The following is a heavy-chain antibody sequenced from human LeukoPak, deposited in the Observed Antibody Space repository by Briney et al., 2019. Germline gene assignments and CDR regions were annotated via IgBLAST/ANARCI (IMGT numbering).Heavy chain of an antibody. Sequence: ASVKVSCKASGCIYSSYDINSVRQAAGHEVEGLGGMNPYSGNKVYEQKSQGRGTMTTDPSISTVYMWMSNRRSEETTVHLCVGQLTYYDSSAYGFWGQGTLVTVSS. V-gene: IGHV1-8*01. CDR1: GCIYSSYD. CDR3: VGQLTYYDSSAYGF. D-gene: IGHD3-22*01. CDR2: MNPYSGNK. J-gene: IGHJ4*02.